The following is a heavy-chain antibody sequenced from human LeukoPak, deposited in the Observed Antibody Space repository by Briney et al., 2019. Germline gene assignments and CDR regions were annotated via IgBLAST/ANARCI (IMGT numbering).Heavy chain of an antibody. Sequence: PSETLSLTCAVYGGSFSGYYWSWIRQPPGKGLEWIGEINHSGSTNYNPSLKSRVTISVDTSKNQFSLKLSSVTAADTAVYYCASRRYCRSTSCYAFDYWGQGTLVTVSS. D-gene: IGHD2-2*01. V-gene: IGHV4-34*01. J-gene: IGHJ4*02. CDR2: INHSGST. CDR3: ASRRYCRSTSCYAFDY. CDR1: GGSFSGYY.